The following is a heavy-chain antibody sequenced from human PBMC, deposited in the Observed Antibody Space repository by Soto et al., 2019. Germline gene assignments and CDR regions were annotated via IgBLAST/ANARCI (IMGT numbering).Heavy chain of an antibody. CDR3: ARGDDIAYAFDI. D-gene: IGHD3-9*01. J-gene: IGHJ3*02. CDR2: ISSSSSYI. V-gene: IGHV3-21*01. CDR1: GFTFSSYS. Sequence: EVQLVESGGGLVKPGGSLRLSCAASGFTFSSYSMNWVRQAPGKGLEWVSSISSSSSYIYYADSVKGRFTISRDNAKNSLYLQMNSLRAEDTAVYYCARGDDIAYAFDIWGQGTMVTVSS.